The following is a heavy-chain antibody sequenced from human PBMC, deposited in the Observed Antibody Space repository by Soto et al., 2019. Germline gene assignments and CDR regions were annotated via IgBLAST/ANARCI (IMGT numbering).Heavy chain of an antibody. D-gene: IGHD3-10*01. V-gene: IGHV3-15*07. CDR1: GFTFSNAW. J-gene: IGHJ4*02. Sequence: EVQRVESGGGLVRPGGSLRVSCAASGFTFSNAWMNWVRQAPGKGLEWVGRIKSKTDDGTTDYAAPVKGRFTISRDDSKNMLYLQMNSLETEDTAVYYCATEGRRTDFDYWGQGTLVTVSS. CDR3: ATEGRRTDFDY. CDR2: IKSKTDDGTT.